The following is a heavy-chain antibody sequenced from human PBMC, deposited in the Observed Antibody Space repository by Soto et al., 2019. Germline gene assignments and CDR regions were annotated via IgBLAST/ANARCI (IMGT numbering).Heavy chain of an antibody. J-gene: IGHJ5*02. Sequence: ASVKVSCKASGYTFTSYDINWVRQATGQGLEWMGWMNPNSGNTGYAQKFQGRVTMTRNTSISTAYMELGSLRSEDTAVYYCARPGTIGYCSGGSCANPFHPVRNNWFDPWGQGTLVTVSS. CDR1: GYTFTSYD. D-gene: IGHD2-15*01. CDR3: ARPGTIGYCSGGSCANPFHPVRNNWFDP. V-gene: IGHV1-8*01. CDR2: MNPNSGNT.